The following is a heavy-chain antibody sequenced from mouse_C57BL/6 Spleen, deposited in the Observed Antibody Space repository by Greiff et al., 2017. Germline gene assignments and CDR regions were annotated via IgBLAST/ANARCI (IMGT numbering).Heavy chain of an antibody. J-gene: IGHJ4*01. Sequence: VQLQQSGPELVKPGASVKISCKASGYAFTSSWMNWVKQRPGQGLEWIGRIYPGDGDTNYNGKFKGKATLTADKSSSTAYMQLSSLTSEDSAVYYCASPPAFNTVVAMDYWGQGTSVTVSS. D-gene: IGHD1-1*01. CDR3: ASPPAFNTVVAMDY. V-gene: IGHV1-82*01. CDR1: GYAFTSSW. CDR2: IYPGDGDT.